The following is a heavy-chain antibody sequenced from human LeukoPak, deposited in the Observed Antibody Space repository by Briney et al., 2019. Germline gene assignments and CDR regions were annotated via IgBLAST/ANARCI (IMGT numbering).Heavy chain of an antibody. V-gene: IGHV3-73*01. D-gene: IGHD3-16*01. J-gene: IGHJ6*03. Sequence: GGSLKLSCVTSGLTFSGSAIHWVRQTPGKGLEWIGRMRSKSNNYATAYAASLKGRFIISRDDSKNTAYLQMNSLETEDSAVYFCSSGGMYYYYYMEVWAKGPRSPSP. CDR2: MRSKSNNYAT. CDR1: GLTFSGSA. CDR3: SSGGMYYYYYMEV.